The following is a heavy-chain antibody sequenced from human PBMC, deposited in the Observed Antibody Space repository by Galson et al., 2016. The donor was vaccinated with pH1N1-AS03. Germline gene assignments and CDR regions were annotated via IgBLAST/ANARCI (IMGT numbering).Heavy chain of an antibody. Sequence: SLRLSCAASGFTFSTYAMHWVRQAPGKGLEWVSGVGGVDGSPWYAESVKGRFTVSRDNSKGTLDLQMNSLRADDTAVYYCARGSGSSHWFDSWGQGTLVTVSS. V-gene: IGHV3-23*01. CDR1: GFTFSTYA. CDR3: ARGSGSSHWFDS. J-gene: IGHJ5*01. D-gene: IGHD3-3*01. CDR2: VGGVDGSP.